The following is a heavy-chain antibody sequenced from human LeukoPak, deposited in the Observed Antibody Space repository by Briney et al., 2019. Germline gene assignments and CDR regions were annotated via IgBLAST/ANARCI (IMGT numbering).Heavy chain of an antibody. D-gene: IGHD2-2*01. J-gene: IGHJ6*03. CDR3: AKEDCSSTSCYYYYYYMDV. Sequence: GGSLRLSCAASGFTVSSNYMSWVRQAPGKGLEWVSVIYSGGSTYYADSVKGRFTISRDNSKNTLYLQMNSLRAEDTAVYYCAKEDCSSTSCYYYYYYMDVWGKGTTVTVSS. V-gene: IGHV3-53*01. CDR1: GFTVSSNY. CDR2: IYSGGST.